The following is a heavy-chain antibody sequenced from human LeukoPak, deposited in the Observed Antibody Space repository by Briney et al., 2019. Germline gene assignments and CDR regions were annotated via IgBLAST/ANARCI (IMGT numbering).Heavy chain of an antibody. D-gene: IGHD1-26*01. V-gene: IGHV4-4*07. CDR3: ARDRGVRGGSYETWFDP. CDR1: GGSISSYY. CDR2: IYTSGST. J-gene: IGHJ5*02. Sequence: SETLSLTCTVSGGSISSYYWSWIRQPAGKGLEWIGRIYTSGSTNYNPSLKSRVTMSVDTSKNQFSLKLSSVTAADTAVYYCARDRGVRGGSYETWFDPWGQGTLVTVSS.